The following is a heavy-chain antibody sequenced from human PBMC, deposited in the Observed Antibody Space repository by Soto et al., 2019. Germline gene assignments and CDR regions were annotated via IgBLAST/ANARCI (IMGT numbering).Heavy chain of an antibody. D-gene: IGHD3-9*01. CDR3: AKLRYFDWSSYNWFEY. CDR1: GFTFISYA. J-gene: IGHJ5*01. Sequence: EVQLLESGGGLVQPGGSLRLSCAASGFTFISYAMTWVRQAPGKGLEWVSGISGSGATTSYADSVKGRFTVSRDNSKNTLYLQMNSLRVEDTAVYYCAKLRYFDWSSYNWFEYWGQGTPVTVSS. V-gene: IGHV3-23*01. CDR2: ISGSGATT.